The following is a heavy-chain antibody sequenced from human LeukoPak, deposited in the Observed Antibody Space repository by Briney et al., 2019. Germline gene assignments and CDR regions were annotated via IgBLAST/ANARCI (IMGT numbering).Heavy chain of an antibody. J-gene: IGHJ4*02. CDR2: ISGSGGST. CDR3: AKDNINGIGWGSVAEYYFDY. D-gene: IGHD6-6*01. CDR1: GFTFSSYA. Sequence: GGSLRLSCAASGFTFSSYAMSWVRQAPGKGLEWVSAISGSGGSTYYADSVKGRFTISRDNSKNTLYLQMNSLRAEDTAVYYCAKDNINGIGWGSVAEYYFDYWGQGTLVTVSS. V-gene: IGHV3-23*01.